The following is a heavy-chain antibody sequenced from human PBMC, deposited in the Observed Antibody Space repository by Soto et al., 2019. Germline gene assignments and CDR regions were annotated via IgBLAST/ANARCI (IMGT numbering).Heavy chain of an antibody. CDR1: GYSFTSYW. D-gene: IGHD4-17*01. CDR3: ARLPNSGDFLDGMDV. Sequence: PGESVKISCKGSGYSFTSYWISWVRQMPGKGLEWMGRIDPSDSYTNYSPSFQGHVTISADKSISTAYLQWSSLKASDTAMYYCARLPNSGDFLDGMDVWGQGTTVTVSS. V-gene: IGHV5-10-1*01. CDR2: IDPSDSYT. J-gene: IGHJ6*02.